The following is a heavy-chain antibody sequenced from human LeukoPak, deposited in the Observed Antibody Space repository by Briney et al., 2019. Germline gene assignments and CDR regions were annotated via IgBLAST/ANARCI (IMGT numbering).Heavy chain of an antibody. Sequence: VSLSLSCAASGFTVSSNYMSWVRQAPGKGLEWVSVIYSGGSTYYADSVKGRFTISRDNSKNTLYLQMNSLRAEDTAMYYCAIAAAGTNYYFDYWGQGTLVTVSS. CDR2: IYSGGST. D-gene: IGHD6-13*01. CDR3: AIAAAGTNYYFDY. J-gene: IGHJ4*02. CDR1: GFTVSSNY. V-gene: IGHV3-66*01.